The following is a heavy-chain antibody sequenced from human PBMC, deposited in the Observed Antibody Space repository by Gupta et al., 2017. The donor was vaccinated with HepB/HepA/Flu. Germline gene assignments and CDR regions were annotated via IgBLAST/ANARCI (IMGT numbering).Heavy chain of an antibody. CDR3: GKSWGALYYYGMDV. CDR2: ISWNSGTL. V-gene: IGHV3-9*01. J-gene: IGHJ6*02. Sequence: EVQVVESGGGLVQPGRSLRLSCAASGFTFDDYAMHCVRQAPGNGLEWVAGISWNSGTLGYADSVKGRFTISRDNAKNSLYLQMNSLRPEDTALYYCGKSWGALYYYGMDVWGQGTTVTVSS. CDR1: GFTFDDYA. D-gene: IGHD7-27*01.